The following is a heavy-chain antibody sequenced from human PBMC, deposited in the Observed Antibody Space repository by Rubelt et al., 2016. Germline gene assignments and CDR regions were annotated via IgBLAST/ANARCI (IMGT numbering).Heavy chain of an antibody. J-gene: IGHJ4*02. CDR3: AIFDCSSTSCYVY. CDR1: GGSISSSSYY. D-gene: IGHD2-2*01. V-gene: IGHV4-39*07. Sequence: QLQLQESGPGLVKPSETLSLTCTVSGGSISSSSYYWGWIRQPPGKGLEWIGEINHSGSTNYNPSLKGRVTISVDTSKNQFSLKLSSVTAADTAVYYCAIFDCSSTSCYVYWGQGTLVTVSS. CDR2: INHSGST.